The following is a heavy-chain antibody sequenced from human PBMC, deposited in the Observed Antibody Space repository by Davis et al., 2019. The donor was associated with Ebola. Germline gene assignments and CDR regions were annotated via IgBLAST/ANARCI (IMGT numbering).Heavy chain of an antibody. J-gene: IGHJ3*02. CDR2: IYYSGST. D-gene: IGHD5-12*01. Sequence: SETLSLTCTVSGGSISSSSYYWGWIRQPPGKGLEWIGSIYYSGSTYYNPSRTRRVTISVDTSKNQFSLKLSSVTAADTAVYYCARDSGYDPGAFDIWGQGTMVTVSS. V-gene: IGHV4-39*01. CDR1: GGSISSSSYY. CDR3: ARDSGYDPGAFDI.